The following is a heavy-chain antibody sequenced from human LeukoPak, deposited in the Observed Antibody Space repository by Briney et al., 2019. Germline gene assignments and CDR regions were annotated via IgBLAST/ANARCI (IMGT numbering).Heavy chain of an antibody. J-gene: IGHJ4*02. D-gene: IGHD3-22*01. Sequence: PSETLSLTCTVSGGSISSYYWGWIRQPPGKGLEWIGSIYYSGSTYYNPSLKSRVTISVDTSKNQFSLKLSFVTAADTAVYYCARDPHPAQAEGDSSGSNFDYWGQGTLVTVSS. V-gene: IGHV4-39*07. CDR2: IYYSGST. CDR3: ARDPHPAQAEGDSSGSNFDY. CDR1: GGSISSYY.